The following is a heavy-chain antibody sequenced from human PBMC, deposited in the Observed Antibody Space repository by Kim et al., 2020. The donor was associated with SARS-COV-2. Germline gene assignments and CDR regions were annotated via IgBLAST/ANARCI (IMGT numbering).Heavy chain of an antibody. Sequence: GGSLRLSCVASGFTFSSYAMSWVRQAPGKGLEWVSAISGSGGSTYYADSVKGRFTISRDNSKNTLYLQMNSLRAEDTAVYYCAKAPYSSSWYFDYWGQGTLVTVSS. D-gene: IGHD6-13*01. CDR3: AKAPYSSSWYFDY. J-gene: IGHJ4*02. V-gene: IGHV3-23*01. CDR2: ISGSGGST. CDR1: GFTFSSYA.